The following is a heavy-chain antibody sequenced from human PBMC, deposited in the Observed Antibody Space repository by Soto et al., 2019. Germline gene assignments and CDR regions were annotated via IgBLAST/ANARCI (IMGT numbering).Heavy chain of an antibody. Sequence: EVQLVESGGGLVQPGGSLRLSCAASGFSFSTYSMNWVRQAPGKGLEWVSYISSRSYTIYYVDSVKGRFTISRDNAKNSLYLQMNSLRVEDTAVYYCAKGGSSSDNGMDVWGQGTTVTVSS. CDR2: ISSRSYTI. CDR1: GFSFSTYS. D-gene: IGHD6-6*01. CDR3: AKGGSSSDNGMDV. J-gene: IGHJ6*02. V-gene: IGHV3-48*01.